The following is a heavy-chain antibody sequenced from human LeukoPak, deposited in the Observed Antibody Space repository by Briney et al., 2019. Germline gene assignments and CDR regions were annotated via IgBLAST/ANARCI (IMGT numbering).Heavy chain of an antibody. CDR3: ARGSDYYYGSGSSDASLDY. V-gene: IGHV3-21*01. D-gene: IGHD3-10*01. J-gene: IGHJ4*02. CDR2: ISSSSSYI. CDR1: GFTFSSYS. Sequence: GGSLRLSCAASGFTFSSYSMNWVRQAPGKGLEWVSSISSSSSYIYYADSVKGRFTISGDNAKNSLYLQMNSLRAEDTAVYYCARGSDYYYGSGSSDASLDYWGQGTLVTVSS.